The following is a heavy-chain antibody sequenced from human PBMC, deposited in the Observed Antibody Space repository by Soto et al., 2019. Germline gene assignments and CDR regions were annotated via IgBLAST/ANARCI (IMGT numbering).Heavy chain of an antibody. Sequence: QLQLQESGPGLVKPSETLSLTCSVSGGSISRSRHYWGWIRQPPGKGLEWIGNIYDSGSSFYNPSLNSRVTISVDTSKNQFSLRLSSVTAADTAVYYCARQTKDYYDTSGYYLNWGQGTLVTVSS. J-gene: IGHJ4*02. V-gene: IGHV4-39*01. CDR3: ARQTKDYYDTSGYYLN. CDR2: IYDSGSS. D-gene: IGHD3-22*01. CDR1: GGSISRSRHY.